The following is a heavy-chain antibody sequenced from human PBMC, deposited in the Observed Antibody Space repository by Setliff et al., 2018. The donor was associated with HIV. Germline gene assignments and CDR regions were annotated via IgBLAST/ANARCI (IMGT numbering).Heavy chain of an antibody. CDR3: ARRGLAGAPTSFGFDY. CDR1: GGSFSGYY. D-gene: IGHD1-26*01. CDR2: MFHSGRA. Sequence: SETLSLTCAVYGGSFSGYYWSWIRQPPGKGLEWIGTMFHSGRAYYNPSLKSRVTISVDTSKNQISLKLSSVTAADTAVYYCARRGLAGAPTSFGFDYWGQGTLVTVSS. J-gene: IGHJ4*02. V-gene: IGHV4-34*12.